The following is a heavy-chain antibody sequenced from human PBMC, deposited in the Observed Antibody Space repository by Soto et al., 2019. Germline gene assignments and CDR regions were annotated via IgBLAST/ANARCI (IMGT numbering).Heavy chain of an antibody. V-gene: IGHV3-23*01. CDR2: ISGSGGST. Sequence: EVQLLESGGGLAQPGGSLTLSCAASGFTFSNYAMSWVRQAPGKGLEWVSAISGSGGSTYYADSVKGRFTISRDKSKNTLYLQMNSLRAEDTAVYYCVKGSSAHRPYYFDYWGQGALVTVSS. D-gene: IGHD3-22*01. CDR1: GFTFSNYA. CDR3: VKGSSAHRPYYFDY. J-gene: IGHJ4*02.